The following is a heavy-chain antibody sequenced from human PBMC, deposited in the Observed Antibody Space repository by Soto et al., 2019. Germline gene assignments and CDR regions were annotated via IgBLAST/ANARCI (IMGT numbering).Heavy chain of an antibody. J-gene: IGHJ6*02. CDR2: IYYSGST. D-gene: IGHD3-10*01. CDR3: AREWYGGTEYYYGMDV. V-gene: IGHV4-31*03. CDR1: GGSISSGGYY. Sequence: QVQLQESGPGLVKPSQTLSLTCTVSGGSISSGGYYWSWIRQHPGKGLEWIGYIYYSGSTYYHPSHEIRVNISVDTSKNQFSLKLSSVPAADTAVYYCAREWYGGTEYYYGMDVWGQGTTVNVSS.